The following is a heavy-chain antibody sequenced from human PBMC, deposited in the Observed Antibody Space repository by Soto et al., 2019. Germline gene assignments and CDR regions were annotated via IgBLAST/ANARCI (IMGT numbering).Heavy chain of an antibody. CDR1: GFTFSSYA. D-gene: IGHD2-2*01. J-gene: IGHJ4*02. CDR3: ARRDLSNDHAADDY. Sequence: GGSLRLSCAVSGFTFSSYAMTWVRQAPGKGLEWVSAISGGGGHTHYADSVKGRFTISRDNSKNTLYLQMDSLRAEDTAVYYCARRDLSNDHAADDYWGQGIQVTVSS. V-gene: IGHV3-23*01. CDR2: ISGGGGHT.